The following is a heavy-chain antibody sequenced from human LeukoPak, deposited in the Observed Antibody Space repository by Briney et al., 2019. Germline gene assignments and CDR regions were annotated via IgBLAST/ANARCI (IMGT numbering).Heavy chain of an antibody. CDR2: IIPIFGTA. D-gene: IGHD4-23*01. Sequence: GASVKVSCKASGGTFSSHTIKWVRQAPGQGLEWMGGIIPIFGTANYAQKFQGRVTITAVESTSTAYMEVSSLRSEDTAVYYCARGWLAETMVVTPYNYCGQGTLVTVSS. V-gene: IGHV1-69*01. J-gene: IGHJ4*02. CDR3: ARGWLAETMVVTPYNY. CDR1: GGTFSSHT.